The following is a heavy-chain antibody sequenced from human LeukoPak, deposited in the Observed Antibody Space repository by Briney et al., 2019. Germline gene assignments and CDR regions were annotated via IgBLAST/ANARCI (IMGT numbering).Heavy chain of an antibody. CDR2: IYRSGST. D-gene: IGHD3-22*01. V-gene: IGHV4-61*09. J-gene: IGHJ1*01. CDR1: GDSISSGSYY. Sequence: KPSETLSLTCTVSGDSISSGSYYWSWIRQPAGKGLEWIGHIYRSGSTNYNASLKSRVTISVDTSKNQFSLKLSSVTAADTAVYYCARGSYDSSGYYEAFQHWGQGTLVTVPS. CDR3: ARGSYDSSGYYEAFQH.